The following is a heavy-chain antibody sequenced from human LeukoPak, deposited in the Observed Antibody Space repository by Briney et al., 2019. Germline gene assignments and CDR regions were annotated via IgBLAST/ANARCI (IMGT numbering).Heavy chain of an antibody. D-gene: IGHD2-2*01. CDR3: ARTTEDCSSTSCYQYWFDP. CDR2: IYYSGST. J-gene: IGHJ5*02. Sequence: SETLSLTCTVSGDSISSYYWSWIRQPPGKGLEWIRYIYYSGSTSYNPSLKSRVTISVDTSKNQISLKVRSVTAADTAVYYCARTTEDCSSTSCYQYWFDPWGQGTLVTVSS. CDR1: GDSISSYY. V-gene: IGHV4-59*01.